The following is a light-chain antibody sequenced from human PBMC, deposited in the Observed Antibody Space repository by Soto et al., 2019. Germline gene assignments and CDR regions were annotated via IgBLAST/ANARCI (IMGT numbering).Light chain of an antibody. V-gene: IGKV3-15*01. CDR1: QSVSSN. J-gene: IGKJ1*01. CDR3: QQYNNWPPWT. Sequence: EIVMTQSPATLSVSPGERATLSCRASQSVSSNLAWYQQKPGQAPRLLIYGASTRATGIPTRFSGSGSGTEFTLTLSSLQSEDFAVYYCQQYNNWPPWTFGQGTKVESK. CDR2: GAS.